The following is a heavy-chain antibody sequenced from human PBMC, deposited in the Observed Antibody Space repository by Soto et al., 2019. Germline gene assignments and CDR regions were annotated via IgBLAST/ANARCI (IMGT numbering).Heavy chain of an antibody. CDR2: IVVGSGNT. CDR3: AAGSRIRPVAGSSKYYYYYYGMDV. Sequence: GASVKVSCKASGFTFTSSAVQWVRQARGQRLEWIGWIVVGSGNTNYAQKFQERVTITRDMSTSTAYMERGSLRSEDTAVYYCAAGSRIRPVAGSSKYYYYYYGMDVWGQGTTVTVSS. V-gene: IGHV1-58*01. J-gene: IGHJ6*02. CDR1: GFTFTSSA. D-gene: IGHD6-19*01.